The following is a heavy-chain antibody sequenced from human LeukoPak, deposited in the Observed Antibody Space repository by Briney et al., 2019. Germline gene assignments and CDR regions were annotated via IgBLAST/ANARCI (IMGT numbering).Heavy chain of an antibody. V-gene: IGHV3-23*01. CDR3: ASYSGYSSFDY. CDR1: GFTFSSYA. Sequence: PGGSLRLSCAASGFTFSSYAMSWVRQAPGKGLEWVSAISGSGGSTYYADSVKGRFIISRDNSKNTLYLQMNSLGAEDTAVYYCASYSGYSSFDYWGQGTLVTVSS. J-gene: IGHJ4*02. D-gene: IGHD5-12*01. CDR2: ISGSGGST.